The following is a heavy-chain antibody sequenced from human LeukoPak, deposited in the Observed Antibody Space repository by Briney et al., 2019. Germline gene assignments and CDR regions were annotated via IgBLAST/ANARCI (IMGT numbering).Heavy chain of an antibody. D-gene: IGHD5-12*01. V-gene: IGHV1-2*02. CDR1: GYTFTGYY. CDR2: INPNSGGT. J-gene: IGHJ4*02. Sequence: GASVKVSCKASGYTFTGYYMHWVRQAPGQGLEWKGWINPNSGGTNYAQKFQGRVTMTRDTSISTAYMELSRLRSDDAAVYYCARDGGSGYDPAGLDYWGQGTLVTVSS. CDR3: ARDGGSGYDPAGLDY.